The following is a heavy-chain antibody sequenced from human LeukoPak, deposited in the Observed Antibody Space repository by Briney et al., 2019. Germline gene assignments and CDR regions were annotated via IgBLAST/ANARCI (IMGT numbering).Heavy chain of an antibody. D-gene: IGHD3-10*01. J-gene: IGHJ4*02. Sequence: PGGSLRLSCAASGFTFSSYGMHWVRQAPGKRLEWVAFIRYDGSNKYYADSVKGRFTISRDNSKNTLYLQMNSLRAEDTAVYYCAKVFREHYGSGSYFHYFDYWGQGTLVTVSS. CDR3: AKVFREHYGSGSYFHYFDY. V-gene: IGHV3-30*02. CDR2: IRYDGSNK. CDR1: GFTFSSYG.